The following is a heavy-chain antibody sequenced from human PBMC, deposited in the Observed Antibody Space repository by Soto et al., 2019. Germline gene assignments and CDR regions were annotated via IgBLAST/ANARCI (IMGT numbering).Heavy chain of an antibody. D-gene: IGHD3-10*01. CDR1: GFTFSSYA. CDR3: TSPTGGQYYYGLPLNYYYYMDV. J-gene: IGHJ6*03. Sequence: LRLSCAASGFTFSSYAMSWVRQAPGKGLEWVSAISGSGGSTYYADSVKGRFTISRDNSKNTLYLQMNSLRAEDTAVYYCTSPTGGQYYYGLPLNYYYYMDVWGKGTTVTVSS. CDR2: ISGSGGST. V-gene: IGHV3-23*01.